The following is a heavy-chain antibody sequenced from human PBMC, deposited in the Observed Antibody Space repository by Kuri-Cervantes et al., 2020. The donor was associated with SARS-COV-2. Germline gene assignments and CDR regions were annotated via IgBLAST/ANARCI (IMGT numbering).Heavy chain of an antibody. J-gene: IGHJ4*02. CDR1: GFTFSSYA. V-gene: IGHV3-23*03. CDR3: AKFAKVLLWFGDHYYFDS. CDR2: IYSGGSST. D-gene: IGHD3-10*01. Sequence: GGSLRLSCAASGFTFSSYAMSWVRQAPGKGLEWVSVIYSGGSSTYYADSVKGRFTISRDNSKNTLYLQMNSLRAEDTAVYYCAKFAKVLLWFGDHYYFDSWGQGTLVTVSS.